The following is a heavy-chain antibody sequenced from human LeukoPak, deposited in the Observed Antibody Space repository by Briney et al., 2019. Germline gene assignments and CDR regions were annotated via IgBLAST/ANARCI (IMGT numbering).Heavy chain of an antibody. Sequence: GGSLRLSCAASGFTFDDYGMSWVRQAPGKGLEWVSGINWNGGSTGYADSVKGRFTISRDNSQNTLYLQMDNLRAEDTAIYYCARSKLRYCSGGSCYASDYWGQGTLVTVSS. CDR3: ARSKLRYCSGGSCYASDY. CDR1: GFTFDDYG. V-gene: IGHV3-20*04. D-gene: IGHD2-15*01. CDR2: INWNGGST. J-gene: IGHJ4*02.